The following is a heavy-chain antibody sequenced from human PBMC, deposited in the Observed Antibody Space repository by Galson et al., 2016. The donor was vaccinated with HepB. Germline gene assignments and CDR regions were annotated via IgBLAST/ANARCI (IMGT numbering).Heavy chain of an antibody. V-gene: IGHV3-74*01. Sequence: SLRLSCAASGFTFSGYWMHWVRQAPGKGLVWVSRIRGDGSITSYADSVKGRFTTSRDNAKNTLYLQMNSLRAEDTAVYYCTKSDYGDYWGQGTLVTVSA. CDR2: IRGDGSIT. CDR3: TKSDYGDY. CDR1: GFTFSGYW. J-gene: IGHJ4*02.